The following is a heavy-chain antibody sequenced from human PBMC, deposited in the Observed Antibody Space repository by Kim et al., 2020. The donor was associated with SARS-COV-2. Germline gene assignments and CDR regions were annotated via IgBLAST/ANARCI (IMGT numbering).Heavy chain of an antibody. Sequence: TYYNPSLKSRVTISVDTSKNHFSLSLNSVTAADSAVYYCARASAVAGRIDYWGQGTLVTVSS. CDR3: ARASAVAGRIDY. D-gene: IGHD6-19*01. CDR2: T. V-gene: IGHV4-39*02. J-gene: IGHJ4*02.